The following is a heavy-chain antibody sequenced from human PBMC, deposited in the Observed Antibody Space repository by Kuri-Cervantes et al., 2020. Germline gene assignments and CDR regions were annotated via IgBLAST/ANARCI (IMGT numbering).Heavy chain of an antibody. CDR3: ARGYFDWLSLGDAFDI. V-gene: IGHV1-3*01. CDR1: GDTFTSYA. D-gene: IGHD3-9*01. Sequence: ASVKVSCKASGDTFTSYAMHWVRQAPGQRLEWMGWINAGNGNTKYSQKFQGRVTITRDTSASTAYMELSSLRSEDTAVYYCARGYFDWLSLGDAFDIWGQGTMVTVSS. CDR2: INAGNGNT. J-gene: IGHJ3*02.